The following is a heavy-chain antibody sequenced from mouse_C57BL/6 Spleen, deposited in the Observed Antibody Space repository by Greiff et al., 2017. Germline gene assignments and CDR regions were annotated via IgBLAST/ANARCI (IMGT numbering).Heavy chain of an antibody. Sequence: QVQLQQPGAELVMPGASVKLSCKASGYTFTSYWMHWVKQRPGQGLEWIGEIDPSDSYTNYNQKLKGKSTLTVDKSSSTAYMQLSSLTSEDSAVYYCARDYYGSEGYFDVWGTGTTVTVSS. CDR3: ARDYYGSEGYFDV. CDR2: IDPSDSYT. V-gene: IGHV1-69*01. CDR1: GYTFTSYW. D-gene: IGHD1-1*01. J-gene: IGHJ1*03.